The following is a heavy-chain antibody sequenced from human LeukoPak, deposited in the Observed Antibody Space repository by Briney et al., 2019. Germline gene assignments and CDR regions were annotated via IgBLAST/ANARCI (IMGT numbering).Heavy chain of an antibody. CDR1: GFSFSSYG. Sequence: PGGSLRLSCVGSGFSFSSYGMHWVRQAPGKGLQWVAIISYDGCKEYYADSVKGRFTISRDNSKNTLYLQMNSLTTEDTAVYYCANLYSSSPLDHWGQGTLVTVSS. V-gene: IGHV3-30*18. J-gene: IGHJ4*02. D-gene: IGHD6-13*01. CDR2: ISYDGCKE. CDR3: ANLYSSSPLDH.